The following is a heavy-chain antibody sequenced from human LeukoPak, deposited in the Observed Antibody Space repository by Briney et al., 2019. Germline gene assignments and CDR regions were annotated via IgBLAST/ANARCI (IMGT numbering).Heavy chain of an antibody. CDR3: AKASGSGSFSNWFDP. J-gene: IGHJ5*02. D-gene: IGHD3-10*01. Sequence: GGSLRLSCAASGFRFDDYAMHRVRQAPGKGLEWVSGISWNSGSIGYADSVKGRFTISRDNAKNSLYLQMNSLRAGDMALYYCAKASGSGSFSNWFDPWGQGTLVTVSS. CDR2: ISWNSGSI. V-gene: IGHV3-9*03. CDR1: GFRFDDYA.